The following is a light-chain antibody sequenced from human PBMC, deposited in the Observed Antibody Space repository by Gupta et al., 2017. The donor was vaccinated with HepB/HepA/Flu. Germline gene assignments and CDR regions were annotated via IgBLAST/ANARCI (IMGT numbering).Light chain of an antibody. J-gene: IGLJ1*01. CDR1: SSNIGNNA. CDR3: AVWDDSRNGYV. V-gene: IGLV1-36*01. CDR2: YDD. Sequence: QSVLTQPPSVSEAPRQRVTISCSGSSSNIGNNAVNWYQQLPGKAPKLLIYYDDVLPSGVSERFSGSKSGTSASLAISGLQSEDEADYYCAVWDDSRNGYVFGTGTKVTVL.